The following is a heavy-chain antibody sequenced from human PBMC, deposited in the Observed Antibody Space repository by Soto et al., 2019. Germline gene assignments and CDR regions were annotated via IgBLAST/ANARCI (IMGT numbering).Heavy chain of an antibody. D-gene: IGHD3-10*01. CDR3: ERDQELLWFGEYQERTFHYYGMDV. J-gene: IGHJ6*02. V-gene: IGHV6-1*01. Sequence: PSQTLSLTCAISGDSVSSNSAAWNWIRQSPSRGLEWLGRTYYRSKWYNDYAVSVKSRITIKSDTSKNQFSLQLNSVTPEDTAVYYCERDQELLWFGEYQERTFHYYGMDVWGQGTTVTVSS. CDR1: GDSVSSNSAA. CDR2: TYYRSKWYN.